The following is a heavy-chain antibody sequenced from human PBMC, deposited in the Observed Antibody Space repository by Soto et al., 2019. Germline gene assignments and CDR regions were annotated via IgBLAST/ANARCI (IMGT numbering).Heavy chain of an antibody. CDR1: GFIFENFG. CDR3: AKNQGVELVPLATVDWFDP. J-gene: IGHJ5*02. V-gene: IGHV3-23*01. D-gene: IGHD1-26*01. CDR2: ISGSGFKK. Sequence: GGSLRLSCAASGFIFENFGMSWVRQAPGKGLEWISSISGSGFKKYYADSVKGRFTISRDNSQSTVYLELNNLSAEDTAVYHCAKNQGVELVPLATVDWFDPWGQGSVVTVSS.